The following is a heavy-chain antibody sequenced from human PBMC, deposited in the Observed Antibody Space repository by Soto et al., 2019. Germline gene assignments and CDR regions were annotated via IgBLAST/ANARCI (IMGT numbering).Heavy chain of an antibody. V-gene: IGHV4-39*07. CDR2: IYYSGST. CDR3: AVVVPARFDY. Sequence: PSETLSLTCTVSGGSISGSSYYWGWIRQPPGKGLEWIGSIYYSGSTYYNPSLKSRVTISVDTSKNQFSLKLSSVTAADTAVYYCAVVVPARFDYWGQGTLVTVS. CDR1: GGSISGSSYY. J-gene: IGHJ4*02. D-gene: IGHD2-2*01.